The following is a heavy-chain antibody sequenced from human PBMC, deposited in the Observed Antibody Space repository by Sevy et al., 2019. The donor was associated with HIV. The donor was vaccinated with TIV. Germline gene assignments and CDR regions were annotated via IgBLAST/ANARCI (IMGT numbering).Heavy chain of an antibody. D-gene: IGHD6-13*01. V-gene: IGHV4-39*01. J-gene: IGHJ4*02. CDR2: IYYSGST. Sequence: SETLSLTCTVSGGSISSSSYYWGWIRQPPGKGLEWIGSIYYSGSTYYNLSLKSRVTISVDTSKNQFSLKLSSVTAADTAVYYCARLNRTYWYSSSWYSYFDYWGQGTLVTVSS. CDR3: ARLNRTYWYSSSWYSYFDY. CDR1: GGSISSSSYY.